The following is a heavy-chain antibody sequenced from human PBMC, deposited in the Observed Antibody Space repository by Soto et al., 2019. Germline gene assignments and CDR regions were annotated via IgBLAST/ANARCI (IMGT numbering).Heavy chain of an antibody. V-gene: IGHV4-4*07. D-gene: IGHD3-16*01. CDR2: TYTSGST. J-gene: IGHJ6*02. Sequence: SETLSLTCSVSGGSISSYYWSWIRQPAGKGLEWIGRTYTSGSTNYNPSLKSRVTMSVDTSKNQFSLKLSSVTAADTAVYYCAREWITGYYYYGMDVWGQGTTVTVSS. CDR3: AREWITGYYYYGMDV. CDR1: GGSISSYY.